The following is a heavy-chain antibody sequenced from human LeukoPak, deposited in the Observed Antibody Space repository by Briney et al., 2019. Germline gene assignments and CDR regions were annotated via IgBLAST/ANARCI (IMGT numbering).Heavy chain of an antibody. CDR3: ARLFFGSSHYFDY. Sequence: GGSLRLSCAASVFTFSTSTLAWVRQAPGKGVEWVSYTSSSSSTIHSADSVRGRFTISRENAMNSLYLQMNGLIAEDTAVYFCARLFFGSSHYFDYWGQGTLVTVSS. V-gene: IGHV3-48*04. D-gene: IGHD3-3*01. CDR1: VFTFSTST. J-gene: IGHJ4*01. CDR2: TSSSSSTI.